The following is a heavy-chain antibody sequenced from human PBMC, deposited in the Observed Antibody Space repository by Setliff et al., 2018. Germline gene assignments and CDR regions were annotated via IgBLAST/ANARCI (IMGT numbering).Heavy chain of an antibody. V-gene: IGHV3-23*01. D-gene: IGHD2-2*01. Sequence: GGSLRLSCAASGVTFITYAWSWVRQAPGKGLEWVATIGGNGVTTFYTDSVKGRFTISRENSKMYLQMDSLRAEDTATYYCARSENCFSTHCSPYDYWGQGTLVTVSS. CDR2: IGGNGVTT. J-gene: IGHJ4*02. CDR3: ARSENCFSTHCSPYDY. CDR1: GVTFITYA.